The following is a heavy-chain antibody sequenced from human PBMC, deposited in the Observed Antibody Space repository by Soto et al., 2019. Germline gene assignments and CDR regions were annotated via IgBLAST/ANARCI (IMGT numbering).Heavy chain of an antibody. Sequence: QVQLLQSGAEVKKPGSSVRVSCKASGGTFSTNAINWVRQAPGQGLEWMGGIIPMFGTANYAQKFQGRVTITADRSTSTAYMDLRSLTSEDTAIYYCARRPSRYCSGGGCYSGDYYGVDVWGQGTTVTVSS. D-gene: IGHD2-15*01. CDR3: ARRPSRYCSGGGCYSGDYYGVDV. CDR2: IIPMFGTA. J-gene: IGHJ6*02. CDR1: GGTFSTNA. V-gene: IGHV1-69*06.